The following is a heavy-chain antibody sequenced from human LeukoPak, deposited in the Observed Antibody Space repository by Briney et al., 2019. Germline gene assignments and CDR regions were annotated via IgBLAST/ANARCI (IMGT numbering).Heavy chain of an antibody. CDR1: GGSISSGSYY. D-gene: IGHD6-6*01. V-gene: IGHV4-61*02. CDR2: IYTSGST. CDR3: AGGIAARLFDY. J-gene: IGHJ4*02. Sequence: SQTLSLTCTVSGGSISSGSYYWSWIRQPAGKGLEWIGRIYTSGSTNYNPSLKSRVTISVDTSKNQSSLKLSSVTAADTAVYYCAGGIAARLFDYWGQGTLVTVSS.